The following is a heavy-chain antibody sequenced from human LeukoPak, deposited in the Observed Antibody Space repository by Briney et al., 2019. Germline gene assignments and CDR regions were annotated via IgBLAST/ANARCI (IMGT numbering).Heavy chain of an antibody. Sequence: GGSLRLSCAASGFTFSSYSMNWVRQAPGKGLEWVSSISSSSSYIYYADSVKGRFTISRNNAKNSLYLQMNSLRAEDTAVYYCARDLGASIKWELPPSYFDYWGQGTLVTVSS. V-gene: IGHV3-21*01. D-gene: IGHD1-26*01. J-gene: IGHJ4*02. CDR3: ARDLGASIKWELPPSYFDY. CDR2: ISSSSSYI. CDR1: GFTFSSYS.